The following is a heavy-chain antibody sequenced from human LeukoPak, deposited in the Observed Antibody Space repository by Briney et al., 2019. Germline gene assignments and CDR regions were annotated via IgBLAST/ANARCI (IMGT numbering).Heavy chain of an antibody. CDR2: IYNSGST. Sequence: SETLSLTCTVSGGSISIYYWNWIRQPPGKGLEWIGSIYNSGSTNYNPSLKSRVTISGDTSKNQFSLKLSSVTAADTAVYYCTRDRELGFWGQGTLVTVSS. CDR3: TRDRELGF. D-gene: IGHD1-26*01. J-gene: IGHJ4*02. V-gene: IGHV4-59*01. CDR1: GGSISIYY.